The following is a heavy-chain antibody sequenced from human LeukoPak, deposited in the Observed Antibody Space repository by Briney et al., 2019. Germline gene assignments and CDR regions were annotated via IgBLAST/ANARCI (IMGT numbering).Heavy chain of an antibody. V-gene: IGHV4-30-4*01. CDR1: GGSISSGDYY. D-gene: IGHD6-6*01. CDR2: IYYSGST. CDR3: ARGRVAAPVDY. J-gene: IGHJ4*02. Sequence: PSETLSLTCTVSGGSISSGDYYWSWIRQPPGKGLEWIGYIYYSGSTYYSPSLKSRVTISVDRSKNQFSLKLSSVTAADTAVYYCARGRVAAPVDYWGQGTLVTVSS.